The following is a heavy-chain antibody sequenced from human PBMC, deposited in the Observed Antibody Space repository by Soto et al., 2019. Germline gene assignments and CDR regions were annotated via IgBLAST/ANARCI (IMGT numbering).Heavy chain of an antibody. J-gene: IGHJ4*02. CDR1: GLTFSSYG. CDR2: ISYDGSNK. CDR3: AKGVGVVAATADYCDY. Sequence: PGGSLRLSCAVSGLTFSSYGMHWVRQAPGKGLEWVAVISYDGSNKYYADSVRGRFTISRDNSKNTVYLQMNSLRAEDTAVYYCAKGVGVVAATADYCDYWGQGTLVPVAS. V-gene: IGHV3-30*18. D-gene: IGHD2-15*01.